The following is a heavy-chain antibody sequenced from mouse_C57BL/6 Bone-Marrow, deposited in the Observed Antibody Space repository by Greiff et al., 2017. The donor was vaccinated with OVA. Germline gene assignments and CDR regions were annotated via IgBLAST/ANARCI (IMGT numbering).Heavy chain of an antibody. J-gene: IGHJ2*01. V-gene: IGHV14-4*01. Sequence: EVTLQESGAELVRPGASVKLSCTASGFNIKDDYMHWVKQRPEQGLEWIGWIDPENGDTEYASKFQGKATITADTSSNTAYLQLSSLTSEDTAVYYCTTPLYGIFDYWGQGTTLTVSS. CDR1: GFNIKDDY. D-gene: IGHD2-1*01. CDR3: TTPLYGIFDY. CDR2: IDPENGDT.